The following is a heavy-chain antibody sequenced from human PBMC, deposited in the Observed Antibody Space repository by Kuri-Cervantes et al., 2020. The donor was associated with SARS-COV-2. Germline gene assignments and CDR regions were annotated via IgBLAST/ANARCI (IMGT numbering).Heavy chain of an antibody. CDR3: ARMYNWNYGYLDDY. CDR2: IRYDGSNK. CDR1: GFTFSSYG. J-gene: IGHJ4*02. D-gene: IGHD1-7*01. Sequence: GGSLRLSCAASGFTFSSYGMHWVRQAPGKGLEWVAFIRYDGSNKYYADSVKGRFTISRDNPKNTLYLQMNSLRAEDTAVYYCARMYNWNYGYLDDYWGQGTLVTVSS. V-gene: IGHV3-30*02.